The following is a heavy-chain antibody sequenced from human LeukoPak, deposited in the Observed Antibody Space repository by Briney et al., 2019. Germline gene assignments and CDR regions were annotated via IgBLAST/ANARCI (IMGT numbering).Heavy chain of an antibody. CDR3: TRYCSSTSCSPEAAFDI. V-gene: IGHV3-73*01. Sequence: GGSLRLSCAASGFTFSGSSIHWVRQASGKGLEGGGRIRSKASSYATAYSASVKGRFTISRDDSKNTAYLQMNSLKPEDTAVYYCTRYCSSTSCSPEAAFDIWGQGTMVTVSS. D-gene: IGHD2-2*01. CDR2: IRSKASSYAT. J-gene: IGHJ3*02. CDR1: GFTFSGSS.